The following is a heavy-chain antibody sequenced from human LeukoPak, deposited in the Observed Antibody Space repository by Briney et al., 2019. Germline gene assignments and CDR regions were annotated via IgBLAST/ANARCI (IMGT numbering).Heavy chain of an antibody. D-gene: IGHD3-9*01. CDR2: INPNSGGT. CDR3: ARGPLPVLRYFDWFDP. Sequence: ASVKVSCKASGGTFSSYYMHWVRQAPGQGLEWMGWINPNSGGTNYAQKFQGRVTMTRDTSISTAYMELSRLRSDDTAVYYCARGPLPVLRYFDWFDPWGQGTLVTVSS. J-gene: IGHJ5*02. CDR1: GGTFSSYY. V-gene: IGHV1-2*02.